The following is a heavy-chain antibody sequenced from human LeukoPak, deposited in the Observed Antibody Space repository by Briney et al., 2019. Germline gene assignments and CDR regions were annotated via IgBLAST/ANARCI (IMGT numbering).Heavy chain of an antibody. CDR2: IKQDGSEK. J-gene: IGHJ5*02. CDR3: ARGRVGSSSSYWFDP. D-gene: IGHD6-6*01. Sequence: GGSLRLSCAASGFTFSSYWMSWVRQAPGKGLEWVANIKQDGSEKYYVDSVKGRFTISRDNAKNSLYLQMNSLRAEDTAVYYCARGRVGSSSSYWFDPWGQGTLITVSS. CDR1: GFTFSSYW. V-gene: IGHV3-7*01.